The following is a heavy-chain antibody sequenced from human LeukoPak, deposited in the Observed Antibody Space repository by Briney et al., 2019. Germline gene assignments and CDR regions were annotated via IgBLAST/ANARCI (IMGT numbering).Heavy chain of an antibody. CDR1: GFTFSSYA. CDR2: ISVSVFST. J-gene: IGHJ4*02. CDR3: AKALASSPYYFDY. Sequence: GGSLRLSCAASGFTFSSYAMSWVRQAPGKGLEWVSGISVSVFSTYYADSVKGRLTISRDNSKNTLYLQMNSLKPEDTAVYYCAKALASSPYYFDYWGQGTLVTVSS. V-gene: IGHV3-23*01. D-gene: IGHD6-6*01.